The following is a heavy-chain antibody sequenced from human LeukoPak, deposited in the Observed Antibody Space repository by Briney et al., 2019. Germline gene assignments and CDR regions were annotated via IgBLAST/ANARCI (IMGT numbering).Heavy chain of an antibody. CDR3: ARHSVDYDYYDSTGAFDI. D-gene: IGHD3-22*01. CDR1: GGSISSTNW. Sequence: SGTLSLTCGVSGGSISSTNWWSWVRQPPGKGLEWIGEIYHTGSTSYNPSLKSRVTISVDKSKKQFSLKLSSVTAADTAVYYRARHSVDYDYYDSTGAFDIWGQGTMVTVSS. V-gene: IGHV4-4*02. J-gene: IGHJ3*02. CDR2: IYHTGST.